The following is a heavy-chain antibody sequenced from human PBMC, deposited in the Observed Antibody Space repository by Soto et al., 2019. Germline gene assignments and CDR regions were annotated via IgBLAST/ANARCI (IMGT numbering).Heavy chain of an antibody. CDR3: ARRHGGTYFEPYNWLDP. Sequence: PGESLKISCKASGYSFTSYWIGWVRQMPGKGLEWMGIIYPGDSDTRYSPSFQGQVTISADQSISTVYLQWTSLKASDTAMYYCARRHGGTYFEPYNWLDPWGQGTLVTVSS. CDR2: IYPGDSDT. V-gene: IGHV5-51*01. CDR1: GYSFTSYW. D-gene: IGHD1-26*01. J-gene: IGHJ5*02.